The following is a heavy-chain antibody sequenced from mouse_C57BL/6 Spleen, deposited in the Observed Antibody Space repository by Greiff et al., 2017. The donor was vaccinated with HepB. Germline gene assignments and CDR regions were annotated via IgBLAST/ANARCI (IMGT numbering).Heavy chain of an antibody. CDR1: GYTFTDYY. D-gene: IGHD1-1*01. J-gene: IGHJ2*01. Sequence: EVQLQQSGPELVKPGASVKISCKASGYTFTDYYMNWVKKSHGKSLEWIGDINPNNGGTSYNQKFKGKATLTVDKSSSTAYMELRSLTSEDSAVYYCARGLRYYLDYWGQGTTLTVSS. V-gene: IGHV1-26*01. CDR3: ARGLRYYLDY. CDR2: INPNNGGT.